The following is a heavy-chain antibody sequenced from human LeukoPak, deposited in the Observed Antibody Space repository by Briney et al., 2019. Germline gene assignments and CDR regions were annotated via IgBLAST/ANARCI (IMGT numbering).Heavy chain of an antibody. CDR2: MNPNSGNT. D-gene: IGHD6-19*01. CDR1: GYTFTSYD. CDR3: VRGRGSGHKENWFDP. V-gene: IGHV1-8*01. Sequence: ASVKVSCKASGYTFTSYDINWVRQATGQGLEWMGWMNPNSGNTGYAQKFQGRVTMTRNTSTSTAYMELSSLRSEDTAVYYCVRGRGSGHKENWFDPWGQGTLVTVSS. J-gene: IGHJ5*02.